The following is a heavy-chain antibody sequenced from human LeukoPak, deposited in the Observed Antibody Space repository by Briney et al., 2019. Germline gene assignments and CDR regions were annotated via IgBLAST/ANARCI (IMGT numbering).Heavy chain of an antibody. Sequence: SETLSLTCTVSGGSISSSSYYWGWIRQPPGTGGEWIGSIYYTRSTYYNPSLKSRVTISVDTSKNQFSLKLTSVTAADTAVYYYAREEYPNAFDIWGQGTMVTVSS. CDR3: AREEYPNAFDI. CDR2: IYYTRST. D-gene: IGHD2/OR15-2a*01. V-gene: IGHV4-39*02. CDR1: GGSISSSSYY. J-gene: IGHJ3*02.